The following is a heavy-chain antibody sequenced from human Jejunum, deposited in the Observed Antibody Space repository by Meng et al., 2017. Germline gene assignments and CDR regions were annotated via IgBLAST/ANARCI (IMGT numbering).Heavy chain of an antibody. CDR1: GDSIRGADYY. CDR3: ARSRVVPAAYFDS. Sequence: QVELQESGPGLVKPSQTLSLTCSVSGDSIRGADYYWTWIRQAPGKGLEWIGYIYYSGTTYYNPSLKTRLILSVDTSTNRFSLNLSSVAAADTAMYYCARSRVVPAAYFDSWGHGTLVTVPQ. CDR2: IYYSGTT. V-gene: IGHV4-30-4*01. D-gene: IGHD2-2*01. J-gene: IGHJ4*01.